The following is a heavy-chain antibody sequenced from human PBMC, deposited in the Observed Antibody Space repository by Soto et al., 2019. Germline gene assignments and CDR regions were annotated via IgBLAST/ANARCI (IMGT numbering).Heavy chain of an antibody. J-gene: IGHJ6*02. CDR3: AKGILSATIGPYAMDV. CDR1: GFAFSSYA. CDR2: ISYDGNYI. V-gene: IGHV3-30*18. Sequence: QVQLVESGGGVVQPGASLRLSCVASGFAFSSYAMHWVRQAPGKGLEWVGVISYDGNYIYYADYVKGRFTISRDNSKNTLYVQVNSLRPENTAGYYCAKGILSATIGPYAMDVWGQGTTVTVSS. D-gene: IGHD3-16*01.